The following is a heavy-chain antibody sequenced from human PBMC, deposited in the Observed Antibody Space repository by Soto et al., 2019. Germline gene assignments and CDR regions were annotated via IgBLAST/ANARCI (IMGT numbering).Heavy chain of an antibody. V-gene: IGHV1-24*01. D-gene: IGHD4-17*01. CDR1: GYTLTELS. CDR2: FDPEDGET. J-gene: IGHJ5*02. Sequence: GASVKVSCKVSGYTLTELSVHWVRQAPGKGLEWMGGFDPEDGETIYAQKFQGRVTMTEDTSTDTAYKELSSLRSEDTAVYYCATDYGDYVGFDPWGQGTLVTVSS. CDR3: ATDYGDYVGFDP.